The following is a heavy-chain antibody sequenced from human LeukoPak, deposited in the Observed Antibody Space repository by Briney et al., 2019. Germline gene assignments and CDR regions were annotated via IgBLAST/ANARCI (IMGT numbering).Heavy chain of an antibody. CDR1: GFTFSSYS. D-gene: IGHD3-10*01. Sequence: GGSLRLSCAASGFTFSSYSMNWVRQAPGKGLEWVSYMSSISSTIYYADSVKDPFTIARNNSKNPLYPQVNILRAEDTAVYYCARDMFFGSGSYPLLFDRWGQGTLVTV. CDR2: MSSISSTI. CDR3: ARDMFFGSGSYPLLFDR. J-gene: IGHJ5*02. V-gene: IGHV3-48*01.